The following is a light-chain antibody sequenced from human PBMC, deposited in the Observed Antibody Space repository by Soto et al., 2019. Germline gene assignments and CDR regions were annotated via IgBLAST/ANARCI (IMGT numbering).Light chain of an antibody. CDR1: QSVSNH. V-gene: IGKV3-15*01. J-gene: IGKJ1*01. CDR3: QQYDNWPPWT. Sequence: EIVMTQSPATLSVSPGERATLSCRASQSVSNHLAWYQQKPGQAPRLLIYGASTRATGIPARFSGSGSGTEFTLTISSLQSEDFAVYYCQQYDNWPPWTFGQGTKVELK. CDR2: GAS.